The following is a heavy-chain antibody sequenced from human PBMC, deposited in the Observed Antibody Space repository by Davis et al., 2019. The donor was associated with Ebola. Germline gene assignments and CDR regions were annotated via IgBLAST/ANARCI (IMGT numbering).Heavy chain of an antibody. CDR3: ARDIVDAAICGMDV. CDR1: GFIFSGNW. D-gene: IGHD5-18*01. V-gene: IGHV3-21*01. Sequence: PGGSLRLSCAASGFIFSGNWMSWVRQAPGKGLEWVSSISDWSAYMSYADSVRGRFTISRDNAKNSLYLQMNSLRAEDTAVYYCARDIVDAAICGMDVWGQGTTVSVSS. J-gene: IGHJ6*02. CDR2: ISDWSAYM.